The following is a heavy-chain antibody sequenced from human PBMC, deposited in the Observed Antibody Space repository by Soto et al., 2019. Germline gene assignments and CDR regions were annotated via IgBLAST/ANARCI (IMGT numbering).Heavy chain of an antibody. Sequence: QVQLVQSESEVEKPGASVKVSCKTSGFTFGDYGITWVRQAPGQGLEWMGWISGHNGFTNYAQKLQDRVIMTTDTSTPTAYMELRSLTSYDTAKYYGARDLGVQPPGCGRCSMAYWGQGTLVTVSS. CDR3: ARDLGVQPPGCGRCSMAY. V-gene: IGHV1-18*01. D-gene: IGHD3-10*02. CDR2: ISGHNGFT. CDR1: GFTFGDYG. J-gene: IGHJ4*02.